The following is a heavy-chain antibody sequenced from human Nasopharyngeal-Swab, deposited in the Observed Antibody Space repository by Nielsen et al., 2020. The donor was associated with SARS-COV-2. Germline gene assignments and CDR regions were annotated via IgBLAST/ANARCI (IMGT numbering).Heavy chain of an antibody. CDR1: GGSISSYY. CDR3: ARGDVTIFGVVGWFDP. CDR2: IYYSGST. J-gene: IGHJ5*02. Sequence: SETLSPTCSVSGGSISSYYWSWIRQPPGKGLEWIGYIYYSGSTNYNPSLKSRVTISVDTSKNQFSLKLSSVTAADTAVYYCARGDVTIFGVVGWFDPWGQGTLVTVSS. D-gene: IGHD3-3*01. V-gene: IGHV4-59*01.